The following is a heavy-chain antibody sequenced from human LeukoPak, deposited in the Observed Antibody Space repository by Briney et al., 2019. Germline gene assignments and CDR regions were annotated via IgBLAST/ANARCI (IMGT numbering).Heavy chain of an antibody. J-gene: IGHJ4*02. CDR3: ARDTSSWTVYYFNY. CDR2: ISSSGSTI. D-gene: IGHD6-13*01. Sequence: PGGSLRLSCAASGFTFSSYEMNWVRQAPGKGLEWVSYISSSGSTIYYADSVKGRFTISRDNAKSTLYLQMNSLRAEDTAIYYCARDTSSWTVYYFNYWGQGTLVTVSS. V-gene: IGHV3-48*03. CDR1: GFTFSSYE.